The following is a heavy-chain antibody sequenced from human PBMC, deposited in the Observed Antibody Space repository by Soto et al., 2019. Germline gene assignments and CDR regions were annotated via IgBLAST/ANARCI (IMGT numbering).Heavy chain of an antibody. CDR1: GGSFSGYY. Sequence: SETLSLTYAVYGGSFSGYYWSWIRQPPGKGLERIGEINHSGSTNCNPSLKSRVTISVDTSKNQLSLKLTSVTAADTAVYYCARRYSSGWYYFDYWGLGTLVTVSS. CDR2: INHSGST. J-gene: IGHJ4*02. V-gene: IGHV4-34*01. CDR3: ARRYSSGWYYFDY. D-gene: IGHD6-19*01.